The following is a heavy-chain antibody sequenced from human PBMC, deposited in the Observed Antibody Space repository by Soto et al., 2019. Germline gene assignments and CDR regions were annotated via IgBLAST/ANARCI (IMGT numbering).Heavy chain of an antibody. Sequence: GGSLRLSCAASGFNFNISEMNWVRQAPGKGLEWISYISKSSVTAHYADSVKGRFTISRDNAKNSLYLQMRSLRVDDTALYYCAPRKVGSFNKAAFEIWGQGTMVTVSS. CDR2: ISKSSVTA. D-gene: IGHD6-13*01. V-gene: IGHV3-48*03. CDR3: APRKVGSFNKAAFEI. CDR1: GFNFNISE. J-gene: IGHJ3*02.